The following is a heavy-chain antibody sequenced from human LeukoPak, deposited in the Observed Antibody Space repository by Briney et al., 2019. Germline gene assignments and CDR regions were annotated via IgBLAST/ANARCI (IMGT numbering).Heavy chain of an antibody. CDR1: GFTFSFYA. CDR2: ISGSGGNT. J-gene: IGHJ4*02. D-gene: IGHD3-3*01. Sequence: PGGSLRLSCAASGFTFSFYALNWVRQAPGKGLEWVSSISGSGGNTYYADSVKGRFTISRDNAKNSLYLQMNSLRAEDTAVYYCARDGGRDYWGQGTLVTVSS. V-gene: IGHV3-23*01. CDR3: ARDGGRDY.